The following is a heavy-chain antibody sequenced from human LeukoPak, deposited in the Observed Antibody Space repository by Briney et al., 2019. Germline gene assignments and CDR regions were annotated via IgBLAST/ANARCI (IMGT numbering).Heavy chain of an antibody. D-gene: IGHD6-13*01. CDR3: ARELSAAGRWGAFDI. CDR2: INPNSGDT. V-gene: IGHV1-2*02. CDR1: GYTFTGYY. Sequence: VASVKVSCKASGYTFTGYYMHWVRQAPGQGLEWMGWINPNSGDTNYAQKFQGRVTMTRDTSISTAYMELSRLRSDDTAVYYCARELSAAGRWGAFDIWGQGATVTVSS. J-gene: IGHJ3*02.